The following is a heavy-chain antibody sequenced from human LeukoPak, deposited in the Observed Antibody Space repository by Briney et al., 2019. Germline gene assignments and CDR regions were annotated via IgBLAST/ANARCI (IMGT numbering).Heavy chain of an antibody. V-gene: IGHV1-2*02. J-gene: IGHJ4*02. CDR2: INPNSGGT. D-gene: IGHD3-22*01. Sequence: ASVKVSCKASGYTFTGYYMHWVRQAPGQGLEWMGWINPNSGGTNYAQKFQGRVTMTRDTSISTAYMELSRLRSDDTAVYYCARGPGNYYDSSGCYDWGQGTLVTVSS. CDR1: GYTFTGYY. CDR3: ARGPGNYYDSSGCYD.